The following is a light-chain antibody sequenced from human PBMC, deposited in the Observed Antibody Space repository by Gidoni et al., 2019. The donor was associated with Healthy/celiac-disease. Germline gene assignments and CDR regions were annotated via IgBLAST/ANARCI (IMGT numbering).Light chain of an antibody. V-gene: IGLV2-8*01. J-gene: IGLJ2*01. Sequence: HSALTQPPSPPLSPGQPLTISCTGTSTDLGGYNYVSWYQQHPGKAPKLMIYEVSKRPSGVPDRFSGSKSGNTASLTVSGLQAEDEADYYCSSYAGSNNFEVVFGGGTKLTVL. CDR1: STDLGGYNY. CDR2: EVS. CDR3: SSYAGSNNFEVV.